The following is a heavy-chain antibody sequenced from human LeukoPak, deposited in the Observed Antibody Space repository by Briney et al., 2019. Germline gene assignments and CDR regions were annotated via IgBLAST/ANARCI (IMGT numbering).Heavy chain of an antibody. V-gene: IGHV3-23*01. J-gene: IGHJ4*02. D-gene: IGHD5-12*01. Sequence: GGSLRLSCAASGFTFSSYAMSWVRQAPRKGLEWVSAIIGSGGSTYYADSVKGRFTISRDNSKNTLYLQMNSLRAEDTAVYYCAKDLLPLDSGYYFLIGHFDYWGQGTLVTVSS. CDR3: AKDLLPLDSGYYFLIGHFDY. CDR1: GFTFSSYA. CDR2: IIGSGGST.